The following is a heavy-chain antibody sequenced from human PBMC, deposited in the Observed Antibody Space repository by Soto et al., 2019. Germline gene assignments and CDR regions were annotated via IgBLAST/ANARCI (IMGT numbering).Heavy chain of an antibody. CDR2: INPNSGGT. J-gene: IGHJ4*02. V-gene: IGHV1-2*02. D-gene: IGHD1-1*01. Sequence: GASVKVSCKASGYTFTGYYLHWVLQAPGQGLEWMGWINPNSGGTNYAQKFQGRVTMTRDTSISTAYMELSRLRSDDTAVYYCARGRTGTTSYFDYWGQGNLVTVSS. CDR3: ARGRTGTTSYFDY. CDR1: GYTFTGYY.